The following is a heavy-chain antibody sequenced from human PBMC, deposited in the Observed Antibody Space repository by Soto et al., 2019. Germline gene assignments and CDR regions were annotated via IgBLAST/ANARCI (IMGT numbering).Heavy chain of an antibody. D-gene: IGHD3-10*01. V-gene: IGHV1-18*01. Sequence: QVQLVQSGAEVKKPGASVKVSCKASGYTFTSYGISWVRQAPGQGLEWMGWINVYNGNTNYAQKLQGRVTMTTDKSTRTAYLDLRSLRSDDTAVYFCARDTSRGEYDYWGQGTLVTVSS. CDR1: GYTFTSYG. CDR3: ARDTSRGEYDY. CDR2: INVYNGNT. J-gene: IGHJ4*02.